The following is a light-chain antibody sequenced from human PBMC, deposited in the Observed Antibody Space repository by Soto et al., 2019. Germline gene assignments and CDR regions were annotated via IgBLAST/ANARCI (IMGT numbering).Light chain of an antibody. CDR1: QAVTTD. CDR2: GAS. J-gene: IGKJ1*01. CDR3: HQYYSWPRT. V-gene: IGKV3-15*01. Sequence: VMMQSPVTQSVSPVERATLSCRASQAVTTDLAWYQQKPGQAPRLVIHGASTRATDFPGRFSGGWSGTEFTLTISCLQSEDIAVYYCHQYYSWPRTFGQGTKVDIK.